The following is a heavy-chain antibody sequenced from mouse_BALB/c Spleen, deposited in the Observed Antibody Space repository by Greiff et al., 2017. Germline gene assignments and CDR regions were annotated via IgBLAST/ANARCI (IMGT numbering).Heavy chain of an antibody. Sequence: EVKLMESGGGLVQPKGSLKLSCAASGFTFNTYAMNWVRQAPGKGLEWVARIRSKSNNYATYYADSVKDRFTISRDDSQSMLYLQMNNLKTEDTAMYYCVRHVYYGSSGYAMDYWGQGTSVTVSS. V-gene: IGHV10-1*02. CDR3: VRHVYYGSSGYAMDY. CDR2: IRSKSNNYAT. D-gene: IGHD1-1*01. CDR1: GFTFNTYA. J-gene: IGHJ4*01.